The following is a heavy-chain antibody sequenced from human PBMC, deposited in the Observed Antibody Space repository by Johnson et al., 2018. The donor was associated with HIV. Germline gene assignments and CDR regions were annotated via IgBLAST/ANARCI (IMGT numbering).Heavy chain of an antibody. CDR1: GFTFDDYG. D-gene: IGHD3-22*01. V-gene: IGHV3-20*04. J-gene: IGHJ3*01. CDR2: INWNGGST. Sequence: MLLVESGGGVVRPGGSLRLSCAASGFTFDDYGMSWVRQAPGKGLEWVSGINWNGGSTGYADSVKGRFTISRDNAKSSLYLQMNDLRAEDTALYYCVRDGYYYDSSGRGGPAFDLWGQGRMVTVSS. CDR3: VRDGYYYDSSGRGGPAFDL.